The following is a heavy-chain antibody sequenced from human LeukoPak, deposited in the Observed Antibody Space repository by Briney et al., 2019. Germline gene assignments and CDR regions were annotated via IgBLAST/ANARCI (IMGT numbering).Heavy chain of an antibody. J-gene: IGHJ4*02. CDR1: GGSFSGYY. CDR2: IKEDGSEK. V-gene: IGHV3-7*01. Sequence: ETLSLTCAVYGGSFSGYYWSWVRQAPGKGLEWVANIKEDGSEKYYVDSVKGRFTISRDNAKNSLYLQMNSLRGEDTAVYYCARGPAIWGQGTLVTVSS. CDR3: ARGPAI.